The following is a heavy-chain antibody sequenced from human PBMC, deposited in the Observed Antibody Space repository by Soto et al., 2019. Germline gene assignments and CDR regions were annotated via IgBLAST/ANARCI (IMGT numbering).Heavy chain of an antibody. J-gene: IGHJ4*02. D-gene: IGHD6-19*01. CDR2: ISYDDSNK. CDR3: ARDQTAVATYYFDN. V-gene: IGHV3-30*04. CDR1: GFTLTNHA. Sequence: GGSLRLSCAVSGFTLTNHALHWVRQAPGKGLEWVAVISYDDSNKYYPDSVKGRFTVSRDKSKNTLYLQMNSLRTEDTAVYYCARDQTAVATYYFDNWGQGTLVTVSS.